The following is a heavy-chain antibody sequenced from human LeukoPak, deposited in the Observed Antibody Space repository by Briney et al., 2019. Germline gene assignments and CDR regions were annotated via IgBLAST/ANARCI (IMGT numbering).Heavy chain of an antibody. D-gene: IGHD6-19*01. Sequence: PGGSLRLSCGASGFTFSSYLMHWVRQAPGKGLEWVSRIYSDGSTTTYADSAKGRFTISRDNAKNTLYLQMNSLRVEDTAVYYCARAPAGWYGCDYWGQGTLVTVSS. CDR3: ARAPAGWYGCDY. J-gene: IGHJ4*02. CDR1: GFTFSSYL. V-gene: IGHV3-74*01. CDR2: IYSDGSTT.